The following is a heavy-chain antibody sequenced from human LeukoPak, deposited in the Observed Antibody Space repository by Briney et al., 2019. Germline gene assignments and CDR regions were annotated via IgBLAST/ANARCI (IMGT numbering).Heavy chain of an antibody. CDR1: GFTFSNYA. Sequence: GGSLRLSCAASGFTFSNYALHWVRQAPGKGLEHVSLISSNGGSTYYANSVKGSFTISRDNSKNTLYLHMGSLRAEDMAVYYCARVRGDYVVDYWGQGTLVTVSS. CDR2: ISSNGGST. V-gene: IGHV3-64*01. J-gene: IGHJ4*02. CDR3: ARVRGDYVVDY. D-gene: IGHD4-17*01.